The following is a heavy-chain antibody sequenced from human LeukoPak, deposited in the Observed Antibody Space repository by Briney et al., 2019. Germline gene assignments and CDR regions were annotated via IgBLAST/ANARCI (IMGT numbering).Heavy chain of an antibody. CDR2: ISYDGSNK. Sequence: GGSLRLSCAASGFTFSSYGMHWVRQAPGKWLEWVAVISYDGSNKYYADSVKGRFTISRDNSKNTLYLQMNSLRAEDTAVYYCAKLVGVTDFDYWGQGTLVTVSS. D-gene: IGHD1-26*01. V-gene: IGHV3-30*18. CDR1: GFTFSSYG. J-gene: IGHJ4*02. CDR3: AKLVGVTDFDY.